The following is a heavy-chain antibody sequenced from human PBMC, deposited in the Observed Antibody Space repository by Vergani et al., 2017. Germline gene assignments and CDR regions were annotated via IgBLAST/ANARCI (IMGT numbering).Heavy chain of an antibody. J-gene: IGHJ4*02. D-gene: IGHD5-18*01. V-gene: IGHV3-30-3*01. CDR3: ARDLGPAAMVMGGYFDY. CDR2: ISYDGSNK. Sequence: QVQLVESGGGVVQPGRSLRLSCAASGFTFSSYAMHWVRQAPGKGLEWVAVISYDGSNKYYADSVKGRFTISRDNSKNTLYLQMNSLRAEDTAVYYCARDLGPAAMVMGGYFDYWDQGTLVTVSS. CDR1: GFTFSSYA.